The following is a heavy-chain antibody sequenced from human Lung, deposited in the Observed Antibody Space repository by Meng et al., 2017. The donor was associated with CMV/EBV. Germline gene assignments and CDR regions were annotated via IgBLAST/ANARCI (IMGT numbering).Heavy chain of an antibody. J-gene: IGHJ3*02. CDR1: GYTFTSYY. CDR2: INPSGGST. V-gene: IGHV1-46*01. D-gene: IGHD4-23*01. CDR3: AIAMVVTGFSDHDAFDI. Sequence: ASVKVSCKASGYTFTSYYMHWVRQAPGQGLEWMGIINPSGGSTSYAQKFQGRVTMTRDTSTSTVYMELSSLRSEDTAVYYCAIAMVVTGFSDHDAFDIWGQGTXVTVSS.